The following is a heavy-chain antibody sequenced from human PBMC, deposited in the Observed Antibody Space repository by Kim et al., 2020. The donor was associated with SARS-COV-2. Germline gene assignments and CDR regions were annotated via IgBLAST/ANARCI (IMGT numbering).Heavy chain of an antibody. Sequence: SETLSLTCTVSGGSISSYYWSWIRQPPGKGLEWIGYIYYSGSTNYNPSLKSRVTISVDTSKNQFSLKLSSVTAADTAVYYRVRVVRNAEMATIFWRYYFDYWGQGTLVTVSS. CDR3: VRVVRNAEMATIFWRYYFDY. J-gene: IGHJ4*02. V-gene: IGHV4-59*01. CDR1: GGSISSYY. D-gene: IGHD3-3*01. CDR2: IYYSGST.